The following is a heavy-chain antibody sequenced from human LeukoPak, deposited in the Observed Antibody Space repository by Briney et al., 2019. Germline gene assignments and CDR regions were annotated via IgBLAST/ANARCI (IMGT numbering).Heavy chain of an antibody. Sequence: SVKVSCKASGGTLSSYAISWVRQAPGQGLEWMGRIIPILGIANYAQKFQGRVTITADKSTSTAYMELSSLRSEDTAVYYCAILATSGYSSGWPGYWGQGTLVTVSS. V-gene: IGHV1-69*04. D-gene: IGHD6-19*01. CDR2: IIPILGIA. CDR3: AILATSGYSSGWPGY. CDR1: GGTLSSYA. J-gene: IGHJ4*02.